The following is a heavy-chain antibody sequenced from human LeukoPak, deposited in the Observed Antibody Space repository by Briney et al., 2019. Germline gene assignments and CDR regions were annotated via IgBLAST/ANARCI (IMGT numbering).Heavy chain of an antibody. V-gene: IGHV3-30*03. J-gene: IGHJ4*01. Sequence: GGFLRLSCAAPGLPFSSCVMHSARQAPGKGVDWVCFISFDGSGYYSAESVKGRFSISRDNSKTTLYLQMDSLKADDTAVYYCAGEHGYIYGPDYWGEGTLATVSS. CDR1: GLPFSSCV. CDR2: ISFDGSGY. CDR3: AGEHGYIYGPDY. D-gene: IGHD5-18*01.